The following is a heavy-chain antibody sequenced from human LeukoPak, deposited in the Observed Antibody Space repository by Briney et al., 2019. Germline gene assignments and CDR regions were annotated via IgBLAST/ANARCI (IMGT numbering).Heavy chain of an antibody. Sequence: SETLSLTCSVSGDSISSSYWSWIRQPPGQGLELIGNIYNFANTNYNPSLQSRVTMSVDTSKSQFSLQLTSVTAADTAVYYCARRFSSLSDGNGYYYGDDAFDVWGQGTLVTVPS. V-gene: IGHV4-59*08. CDR2: IYNFANT. J-gene: IGHJ3*01. D-gene: IGHD3-22*01. CDR3: ARRFSSLSDGNGYYYGDDAFDV. CDR1: GDSISSSY.